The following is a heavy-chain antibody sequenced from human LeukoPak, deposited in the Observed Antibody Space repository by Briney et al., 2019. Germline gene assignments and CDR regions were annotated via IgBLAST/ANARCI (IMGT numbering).Heavy chain of an antibody. J-gene: IGHJ6*03. Sequence: ASVKVSCKASGYTFTSYDINWVRQATGQGLEWMGWMNPNSGNTGYAQKFQGRVTITRNTSISTAYMELSSLRSEDTAVYYCARGHIDLQPDYYYYMDVCGKGTTVTVSS. CDR3: ARGHIDLQPDYYYYMDV. V-gene: IGHV1-8*03. CDR1: GYTFTSYD. CDR2: MNPNSGNT. D-gene: IGHD5-18*01.